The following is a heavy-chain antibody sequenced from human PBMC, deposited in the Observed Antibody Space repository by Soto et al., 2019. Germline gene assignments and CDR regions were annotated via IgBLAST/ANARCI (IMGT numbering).Heavy chain of an antibody. D-gene: IGHD6-19*01. CDR2: ISYDGSNK. V-gene: IGHV3-30-3*01. CDR1: GFTFSSYA. Sequence: QVQLVESGGGVVQPGRSLRLSCAASGFTFSSYAMHWVRQAPGKGLEWVAVISYDGSNKYYADSVKGRFTISRDNSKNTLHLQMNSLRAEDTAVYYCYAVAALGWFDPWGQGTLVTVSS. CDR3: YAVAALGWFDP. J-gene: IGHJ5*02.